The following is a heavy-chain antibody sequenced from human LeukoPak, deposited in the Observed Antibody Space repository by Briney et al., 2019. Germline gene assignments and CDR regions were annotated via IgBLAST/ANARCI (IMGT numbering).Heavy chain of an antibody. Sequence: HPGGSLRLSCAASGSTFNSYSMNWVRQAPGKGLEWISYITSSSGTIYYADSVKGRFTISRDNAKNSLYLQMNSLRTEDTAVYYCARAGGSYQVFDYWGQGTLVTVSS. CDR2: ITSSSGTI. D-gene: IGHD1-26*01. CDR1: GSTFNSYS. CDR3: ARAGGSYQVFDY. J-gene: IGHJ4*02. V-gene: IGHV3-48*01.